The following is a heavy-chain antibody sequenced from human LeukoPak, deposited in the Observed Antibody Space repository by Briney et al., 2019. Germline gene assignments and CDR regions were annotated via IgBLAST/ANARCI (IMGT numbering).Heavy chain of an antibody. Sequence: GGSLRLSCAASGFTFSSYAMSWVRQAPGKGLEWVSAISGSGGSTYYADSVKGRFTISRDNSKNTLYLQMNSLRAEDTAVYYCAKGSTITMIVVVIWAPIDYFDYWGQGTLVTVSS. CDR2: ISGSGGST. CDR1: GFTFSSYA. D-gene: IGHD3-22*01. CDR3: AKGSTITMIVVVIWAPIDYFDY. J-gene: IGHJ4*02. V-gene: IGHV3-23*01.